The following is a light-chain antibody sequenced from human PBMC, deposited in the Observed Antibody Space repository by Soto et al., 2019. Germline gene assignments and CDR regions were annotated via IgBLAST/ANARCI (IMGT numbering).Light chain of an antibody. V-gene: IGKV3-20*01. CDR3: QQYGNSPQIT. J-gene: IGKJ5*01. CDR2: GAS. Sequence: EIVMTQSPGTLSLSPGGRATLSCRAIQSVRNSYLAWYQQKPGQAPRLLMSGASSRSTGIPDRFSGNGSGTDFTLTISRLEPEDFAVYYCQQYGNSPQITFGQGTRLEIK. CDR1: QSVRNSY.